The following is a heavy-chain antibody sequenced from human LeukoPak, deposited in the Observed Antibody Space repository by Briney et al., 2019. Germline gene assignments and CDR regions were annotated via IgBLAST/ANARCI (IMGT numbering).Heavy chain of an antibody. Sequence: GESLKISCKGSGYSFTSYWIGWVRQMPGKGLEWMGIIYPGDSDTRYSPSFQGQVTISADKSISTAYLQWSSLRASDTAMYYCATPYPREYCSTSTCYFNYWGQGTLVTVSS. D-gene: IGHD2-2*01. J-gene: IGHJ4*02. CDR3: ATPYPREYCSTSTCYFNY. CDR2: IYPGDSDT. V-gene: IGHV5-51*01. CDR1: GYSFTSYW.